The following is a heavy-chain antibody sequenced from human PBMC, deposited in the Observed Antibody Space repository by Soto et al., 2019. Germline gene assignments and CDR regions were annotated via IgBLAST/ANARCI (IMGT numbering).Heavy chain of an antibody. V-gene: IGHV4-34*01. Sequence: QVQLQQWGAGLLKPSETLSLTCAVYGGSFSGYYWTWIRQPPGTGLEWIGEINHSGSTNYNPSLRSRVTRPVDTSKNQFSLKLTSVTAANTAVYYCARDKITGLFDYWGQGTLVTVSS. D-gene: IGHD2-8*02. J-gene: IGHJ4*02. CDR1: GGSFSGYY. CDR3: ARDKITGLFDY. CDR2: INHSGST.